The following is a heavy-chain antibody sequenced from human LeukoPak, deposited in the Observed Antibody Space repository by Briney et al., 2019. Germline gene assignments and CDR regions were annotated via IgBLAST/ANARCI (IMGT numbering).Heavy chain of an antibody. V-gene: IGHV3-53*01. D-gene: IGHD5-12*01. CDR2: FYSGGST. CDR3: ARGHYSGYDEDAFDI. CDR1: WVTASSNY. J-gene: IGHJ3*02. Sequence: WGGLRHSLAAPWVTASSNYMNWVRPAPREGVEWGSGFYSGGSTYYADSVKGRFTISRDNSKNTLYLQMNSLRAEDTAVYYCARGHYSGYDEDAFDIWGQGTMVTVSS.